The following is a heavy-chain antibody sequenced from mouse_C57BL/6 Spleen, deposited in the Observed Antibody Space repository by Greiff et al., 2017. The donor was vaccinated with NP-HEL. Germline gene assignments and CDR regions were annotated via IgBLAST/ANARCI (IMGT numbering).Heavy chain of an antibody. D-gene: IGHD1-1*01. Sequence: VQLQQPGAELVKPGASVKMSCKASGYTFTSYWITWVKQRPGQGLEWIGDIYPGSGSTNYNEKFKSKATLTVDTSSSTAYMQLSSLTSEDSAVYCCARSLYYYGSSYNAMDYWGQGTSVTVSS. CDR1: GYTFTSYW. CDR3: ARSLYYYGSSYNAMDY. CDR2: IYPGSGST. J-gene: IGHJ4*01. V-gene: IGHV1-55*01.